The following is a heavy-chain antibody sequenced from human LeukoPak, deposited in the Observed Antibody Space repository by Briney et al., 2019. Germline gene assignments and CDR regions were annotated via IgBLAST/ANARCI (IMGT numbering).Heavy chain of an antibody. V-gene: IGHV3-21*01. D-gene: IGHD3-22*01. CDR3: ARDLGSSGYNDY. CDR2: ISSSSSYI. Sequence: GGSLRLSCAASGFTFSNAWMNWVRQAPGKGLEWVSSISSSSSYIYYADSVKGRFTISRDNAKNSLYLQMNSLRAEDTAVYYCARDLGSSGYNDYWGQGTLVTVSS. CDR1: GFTFSNAW. J-gene: IGHJ4*02.